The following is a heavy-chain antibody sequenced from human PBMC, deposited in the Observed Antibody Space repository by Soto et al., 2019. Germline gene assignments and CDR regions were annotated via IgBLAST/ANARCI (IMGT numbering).Heavy chain of an antibody. J-gene: IGHJ3*02. CDR3: ATDDSSGYYYATAPI. D-gene: IGHD3-22*01. Sequence: LRLSCAASGFTFSSYGMHWVRQAPGKGLEWVAVISYDGSNKYYADSVKGRFTISRDNSKNTLYLQMNSLRAEDTAVYYCATDDSSGYYYATAPIWGQGTMVTVSS. V-gene: IGHV3-30*03. CDR1: GFTFSSYG. CDR2: ISYDGSNK.